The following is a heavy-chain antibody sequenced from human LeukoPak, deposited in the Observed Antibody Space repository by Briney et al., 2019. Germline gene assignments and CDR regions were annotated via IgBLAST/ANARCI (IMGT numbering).Heavy chain of an antibody. J-gene: IGHJ4*02. CDR3: ARDRDHSNNWYIFLDY. CDR2: ISSSSNTI. D-gene: IGHD6-13*01. CDR1: GFTFNYFS. V-gene: IGHV3-48*02. Sequence: GGSLRLSCAVSGFTFNYFSVSWARQAPGKGLEWVSYISSSSNTIYYADSVKGRFTISRDNARNSLYLQMNSLRDEDTAVYYCARDRDHSNNWYIFLDYWGQGTLVTVSS.